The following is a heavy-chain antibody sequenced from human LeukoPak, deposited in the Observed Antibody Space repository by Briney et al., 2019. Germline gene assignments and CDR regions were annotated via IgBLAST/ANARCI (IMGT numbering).Heavy chain of an antibody. CDR2: IQSKSDGGTT. CDR3: TTGGPGGSGTSYKDYYFDY. V-gene: IGHV3-15*01. J-gene: IGHJ4*02. D-gene: IGHD3-10*01. CDR1: GFTLRNAW. Sequence: GGSLRLSCTPSGFTLRNAWMSGVRQAPEKGREWVGRIQSKSDGGTTDYAAPVKGRFTVSRDDSKNTLYLQMSGLQAEDTAVYYCTTGGPGGSGTSYKDYYFDYWGQGTLVTVSS.